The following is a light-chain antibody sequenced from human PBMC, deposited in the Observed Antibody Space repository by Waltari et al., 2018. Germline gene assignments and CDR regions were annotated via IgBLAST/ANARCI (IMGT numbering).Light chain of an antibody. CDR2: WAS. V-gene: IGKV4-1*01. CDR3: QQCYTFPYT. CDR1: QSVLFSSKNKNY. Sequence: DIVMTQSPDSLAVSLGERATINCRSSQSVLFSSKNKNYLGCLQQKPGQPPKLLISWASTRESWVPDRFSGSGSGTDFTLTISSLQAEDVAVYYCQQCYTFPYTFGQGTKLEI. J-gene: IGKJ2*01.